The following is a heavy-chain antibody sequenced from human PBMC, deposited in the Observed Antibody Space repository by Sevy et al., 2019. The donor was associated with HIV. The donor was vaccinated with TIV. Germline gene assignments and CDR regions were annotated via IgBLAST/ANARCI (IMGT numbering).Heavy chain of an antibody. J-gene: IGHJ5*02. D-gene: IGHD6-13*01. CDR1: GGSFSGNY. CDR2: INHSGST. Sequence: SETLSLTCAVYGGSFSGNYWSWIRQPPGKGLEWMGEINHSGSTNYNPSLKSRVTISVDTSKNQFSLKLSSVTAADTAVYYCARESIAAAGRSRFDPWGQGTLVTVSS. V-gene: IGHV4-34*01. CDR3: ARESIAAAGRSRFDP.